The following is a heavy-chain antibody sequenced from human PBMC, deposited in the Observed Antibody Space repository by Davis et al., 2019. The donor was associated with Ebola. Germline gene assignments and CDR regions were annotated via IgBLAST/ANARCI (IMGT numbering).Heavy chain of an antibody. CDR2: LHSDGSST. V-gene: IGHV3-74*01. CDR1: GFTFSSYW. CDR3: ARGDYDFWSGYYTVGDY. J-gene: IGHJ4*02. D-gene: IGHD3-3*01. Sequence: PGGSLRLSCAASGFTFSSYWMHWVRPAPGQGLVWVSRLHSDGSSTSYADSVKGRFTISRDNAKNTLYLQMNSLRAEDTAVYYCARGDYDFWSGYYTVGDYWGQGTLVTVSS.